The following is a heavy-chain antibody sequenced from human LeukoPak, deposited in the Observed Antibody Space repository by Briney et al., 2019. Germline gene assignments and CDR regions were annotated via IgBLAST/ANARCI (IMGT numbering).Heavy chain of an antibody. J-gene: IGHJ4*02. D-gene: IGHD3-3*01. CDR3: AKESTAYDFWSGPQDY. CDR2: ISGSGGST. Sequence: GGSLRLSCAASGFTFSSYAMSWVRQAPGKGLEWVSAISGSGGSTYYADSVKGRFTISRDNSKNTLYLHMNSLRAEDTAVYYCAKESTAYDFWSGPQDYWGQGTLVTVSS. CDR1: GFTFSSYA. V-gene: IGHV3-23*01.